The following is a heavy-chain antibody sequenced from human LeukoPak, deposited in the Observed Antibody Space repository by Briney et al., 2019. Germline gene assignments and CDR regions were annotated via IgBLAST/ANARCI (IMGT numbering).Heavy chain of an antibody. V-gene: IGHV3-48*03. Sequence: GSLRLSCAASGFTFSKMNWARQAPGKGLEWVSYISSSGSTIYYADSVKGRFTISRDNAKNSLYLQMNSLRAEDTAVYYCAELGITMIGGVWGKGTTVTISS. CDR1: GFTFSK. CDR3: AELGITMIGGV. D-gene: IGHD3-10*02. J-gene: IGHJ6*04. CDR2: ISSSGSTI.